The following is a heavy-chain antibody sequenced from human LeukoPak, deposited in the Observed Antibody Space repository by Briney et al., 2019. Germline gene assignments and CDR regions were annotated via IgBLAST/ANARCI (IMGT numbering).Heavy chain of an antibody. D-gene: IGHD3-3*01. CDR3: ARELGRGIFGVVAGPGY. CDR1: GGTFSSYA. V-gene: IGHV1-69*13. Sequence: ASVKVSCKASGGTFSSYAISWVRQAPGQGLEWMGGIIPIFGTANYAQKFQGRVTITADESTSTAYMELSSLRSEDTAVYYCARELGRGIFGVVAGPGYWGQGTLVTVSS. CDR2: IIPIFGTA. J-gene: IGHJ4*02.